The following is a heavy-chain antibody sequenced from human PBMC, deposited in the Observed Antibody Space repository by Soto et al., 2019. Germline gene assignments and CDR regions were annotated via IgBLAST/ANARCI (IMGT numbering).Heavy chain of an antibody. CDR2: ISGDEGDQT. Sequence: PGGSLRLSCSVSGFTFRAFAMTWVRQAPGKGLEWASKISGDEGDQTYYADSGKGRFTISRDNFKGTVDLQMNSLRAEDTAVYYWAKRRAVPAIDFDHWGQGILVTVSS. CDR1: GFTFRAFA. D-gene: IGHD2-21*02. J-gene: IGHJ4*02. V-gene: IGHV3-23*01. CDR3: AKRRAVPAIDFDH.